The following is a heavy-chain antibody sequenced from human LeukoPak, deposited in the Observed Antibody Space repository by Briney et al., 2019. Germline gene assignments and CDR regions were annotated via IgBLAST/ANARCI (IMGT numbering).Heavy chain of an antibody. CDR3: ARDRRYTSGLYYFDY. J-gene: IGHJ4*02. CDR1: GGTFSSYA. D-gene: IGHD6-19*01. CDR2: IIPILGIA. V-gene: IGHV1-69*04. Sequence: PRASVKVSCKASGGTFSSYAISWVRQAPGQGLEWMGRIIPILGIANYAQKFQGRVTITADKSTSTAYMELSSLRSEDTAVYYCARDRRYTSGLYYFDYWGQGTLVTVSS.